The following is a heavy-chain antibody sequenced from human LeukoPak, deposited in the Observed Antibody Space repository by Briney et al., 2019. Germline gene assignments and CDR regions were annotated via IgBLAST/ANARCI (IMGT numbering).Heavy chain of an antibody. V-gene: IGHV4-34*01. J-gene: IGHJ6*04. CDR1: GGSFSGYY. CDR3: ARLRLGYCSSTSCHLVSDYYGMDV. Sequence: SETLSLTCAVYGGSFSGYYWSWVRQPPGKGLEWIGEINHSGSTNYNPSLKSRVTISVDPSKNQFSLTLRSVTAADTAVYYCARLRLGYCSSTSCHLVSDYYGMDVWGKGTTVTVSS. D-gene: IGHD2-2*01. CDR2: INHSGST.